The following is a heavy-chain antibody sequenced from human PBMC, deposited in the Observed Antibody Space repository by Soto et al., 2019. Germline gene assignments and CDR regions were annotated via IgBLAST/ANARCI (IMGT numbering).Heavy chain of an antibody. D-gene: IGHD6-13*01. CDR1: GFTFSSYA. J-gene: IGHJ5*02. CDR3: ARDNGRAGSFDP. CDR2: ITSDSGTI. V-gene: IGHV3-48*02. Sequence: PWGSLRLSCASSGFTFSSYAMHWVRQAPGKGLEWISYITSDSGTIYYADSVKGRFTISRDNAKNSLFLQMNSLRDEDTAMYYCARDNGRAGSFDPWGQGTLVTVSS.